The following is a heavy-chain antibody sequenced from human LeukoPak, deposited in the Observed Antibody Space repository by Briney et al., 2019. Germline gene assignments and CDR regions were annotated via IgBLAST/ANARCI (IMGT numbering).Heavy chain of an antibody. D-gene: IGHD5-24*01. Sequence: SETLSFTCAVSGGSISSSSYYWGWIRQPPGKGLEWIGSIYYSGSTYYNPSLKSRVTISVDTSKNQISLKVNSVTAADTAVYYCARVDPLRRDGYNSWGQGTLVTVSS. CDR3: ARVDPLRRDGYNS. V-gene: IGHV4-39*07. J-gene: IGHJ4*02. CDR2: IYYSGST. CDR1: GGSISSSSYY.